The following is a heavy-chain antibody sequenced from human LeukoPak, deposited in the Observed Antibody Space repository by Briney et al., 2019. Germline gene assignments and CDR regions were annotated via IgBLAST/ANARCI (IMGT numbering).Heavy chain of an antibody. CDR3: ARDPAGDYGY. Sequence: PSETLSLTCTVSGGSITSYYWSWIRQPPGKGLEWIGYIYYSGATNYNPSLKSRVTMSVDTSKNQFSLKLTSVTAADTAVCYCARDPAGDYGYWGQGTLVTVSS. V-gene: IGHV4-59*01. CDR1: GGSITSYY. D-gene: IGHD4-17*01. J-gene: IGHJ4*02. CDR2: IYYSGAT.